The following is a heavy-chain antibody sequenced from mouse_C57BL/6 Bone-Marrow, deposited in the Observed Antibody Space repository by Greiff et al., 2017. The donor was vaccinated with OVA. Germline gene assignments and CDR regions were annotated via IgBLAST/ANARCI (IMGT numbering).Heavy chain of an antibody. D-gene: IGHD1-1*01. J-gene: IGHJ3*01. CDR2: IYPGSGST. CDR3: ARGPYYYGSSYY. Sequence: QVQLKQPGAELVKPGASVKMSCKASGYTFTSYWITWVKQRPGQGLEWIGDIYPGSGSTNYNEKFKSKATLTVDTSSSTAYMQLSSLTSEDSAVYYCARGPYYYGSSYYWGQGTLVTVSA. CDR1: GYTFTSYW. V-gene: IGHV1-55*01.